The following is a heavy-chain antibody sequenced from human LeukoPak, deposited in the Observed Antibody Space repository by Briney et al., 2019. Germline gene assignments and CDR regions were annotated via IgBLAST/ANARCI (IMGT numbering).Heavy chain of an antibody. J-gene: IGHJ4*02. Sequence: ASVKVSCKASGYTFTSYGISWVRQAPGQGLEWMGWISAYNGNTNYAQKLQGRVTMTTGTSTSTAYMELRSLRSDDTAVYYCARSPGGAAAGYYFDYWGQGTLVTVSS. CDR2: ISAYNGNT. CDR3: ARSPGGAAAGYYFDY. V-gene: IGHV1-18*01. CDR1: GYTFTSYG. D-gene: IGHD6-13*01.